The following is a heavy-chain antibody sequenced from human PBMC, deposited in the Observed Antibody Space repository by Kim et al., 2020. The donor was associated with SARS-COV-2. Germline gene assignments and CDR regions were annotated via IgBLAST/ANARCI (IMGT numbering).Heavy chain of an antibody. V-gene: IGHV5-10-1*01. D-gene: IGHD6-19*01. Sequence: GESLKISCKGSGYSFTSYWISWVRQMPGKGLEWMGRIDPSDSYTNYSPSFQGHVTISADKSISTAYLQWSSLKASDTAMYYCASREEGAAGSSSGWDWYFDLWGRGTLVTVSS. CDR3: ASREEGAAGSSSGWDWYFDL. CDR1: GYSFTSYW. J-gene: IGHJ2*01. CDR2: IDPSDSYT.